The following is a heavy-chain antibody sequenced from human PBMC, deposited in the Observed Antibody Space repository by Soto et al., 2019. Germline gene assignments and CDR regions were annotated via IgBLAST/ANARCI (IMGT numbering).Heavy chain of an antibody. D-gene: IGHD3-22*01. CDR3: AKDPLRITMIVVVITTAAFDI. J-gene: IGHJ3*02. CDR1: GFTVSSNY. CDR2: ISRTGHRT. Sequence: PGGSLRLSCAASGFTVSSNYMSWVRQAPGKGLEWVAYISRTGHRTYYAGSVEGRFTISRDDAERSVYLQMNSLRAEDTAIYYCAKDPLRITMIVVVITTAAFDIWGQGTMVTV. V-gene: IGHV3-11*01.